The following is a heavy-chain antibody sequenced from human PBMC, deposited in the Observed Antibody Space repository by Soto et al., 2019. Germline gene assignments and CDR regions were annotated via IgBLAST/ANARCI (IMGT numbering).Heavy chain of an antibody. D-gene: IGHD3-10*01. CDR2: ISGSSNTI. Sequence: TGGSLRLSCAASGFTFNTYGMHWVRQAPGKGLEWLSCISGSSNTIYYVDSVKGRFTISRDNAKNSLYLQMNSLRDEDTAVYFCARGFDLQYGMDVWGQGTTVTVSS. CDR3: ARGFDLQYGMDV. J-gene: IGHJ6*02. CDR1: GFTFNTYG. V-gene: IGHV3-48*02.